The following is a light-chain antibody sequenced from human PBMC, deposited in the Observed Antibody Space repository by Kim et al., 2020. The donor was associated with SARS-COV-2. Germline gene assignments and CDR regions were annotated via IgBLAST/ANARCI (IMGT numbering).Light chain of an antibody. CDR3: QESDRAPGT. Sequence: AYVGDRVTITCRASEKIRNYLNWYQQKPGKAPKLLIYRASTWQSGVTSRFSGSGSGTEFTLTVSSLQPDDLATYYCQESDRAPGTFGQGTKVDIK. CDR2: RAS. V-gene: IGKV1-39*01. J-gene: IGKJ1*01. CDR1: EKIRNY.